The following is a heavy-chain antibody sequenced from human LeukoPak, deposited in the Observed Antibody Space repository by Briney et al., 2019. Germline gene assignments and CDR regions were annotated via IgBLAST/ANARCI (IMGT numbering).Heavy chain of an antibody. Sequence: SETLSLTCAVYGGSFSGYYWSWIRQPPGKGLEWIGEINHSGSTNYNPSLKSRVTISVDTSKNQFSLKLSSVTAADTAVYYCAERVGGVNYYFDYWGQGTLVTVSS. CDR1: GGSFSGYY. V-gene: IGHV4-34*01. CDR2: INHSGST. CDR3: AERVGGVNYYFDY. J-gene: IGHJ4*02. D-gene: IGHD1-20*01.